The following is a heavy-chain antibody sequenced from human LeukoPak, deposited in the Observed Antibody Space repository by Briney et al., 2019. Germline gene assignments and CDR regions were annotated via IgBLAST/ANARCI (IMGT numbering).Heavy chain of an antibody. CDR1: GFTFSSYW. V-gene: IGHV3-74*01. CDR2: INSDGGST. J-gene: IGHJ4*02. D-gene: IGHD3-22*01. CDR3: AKTCDSSGYYGQHDY. Sequence: GGSLRLSCAASGFTFSSYWMHWVRQAPGKGLVWVSRINSDGGSTYYADSVKGRFTTSRDNSKNTLYLQTNSLRAEDTAVYYCAKTCDSSGYYGQHDYWGQGTLVTVSS.